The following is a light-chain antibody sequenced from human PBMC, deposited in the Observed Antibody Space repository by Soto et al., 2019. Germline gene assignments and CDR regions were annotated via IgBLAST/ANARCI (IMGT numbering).Light chain of an antibody. V-gene: IGLV2-14*01. CDR1: SSDVGGYNY. CDR2: DVS. J-gene: IGLJ1*01. CDR3: SSYTSSSTL. Sequence: SVLTQPASVSGPPGQSITISCTGTSSDVGGYNYVSWYQQHPGKAPKLMIYDVSNRPSGVSNRFSGSKSGNTAPLTISGLQAEDEADYYCSSYTSSSTLFGTGTKVTVL.